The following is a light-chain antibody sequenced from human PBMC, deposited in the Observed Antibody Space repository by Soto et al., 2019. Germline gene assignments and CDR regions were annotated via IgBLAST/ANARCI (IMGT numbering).Light chain of an antibody. CDR3: QQYGSSPRIS. J-gene: IGKJ5*01. CDR2: GAS. V-gene: IGKV3-20*01. Sequence: GDSATLSFRASQTVSITYLTWYQQKPGQAPRLLIFGASKRATGIPDRFSGSGSGRDFTLTISGLEPEDFAVYYCQQYGSSPRISFGQGTRLEI. CDR1: QTVSITY.